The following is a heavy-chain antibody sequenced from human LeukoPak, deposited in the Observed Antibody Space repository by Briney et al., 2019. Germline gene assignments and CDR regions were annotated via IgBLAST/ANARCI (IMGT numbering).Heavy chain of an antibody. CDR2: IWYDGSNK. D-gene: IGHD3-16*01. J-gene: IGHJ4*02. V-gene: IGHV3-33*06. CDR1: GFTFSSYG. CDR3: AKVRVDAYVSPNDY. Sequence: GGSLTLSCAASGFTFSSYGMHWVRQAPGKGLEWVAVIWYDGSNKYYADSVKGRFTISRDNSKNTLYLQMNSLRAEDTAVYYCAKVRVDAYVSPNDYWGQGTLVTVSS.